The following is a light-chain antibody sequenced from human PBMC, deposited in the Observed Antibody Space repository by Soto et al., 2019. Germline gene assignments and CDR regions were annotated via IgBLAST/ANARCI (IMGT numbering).Light chain of an antibody. CDR2: DAS. CDR3: QQYNSYST. CDR1: QSVSSW. J-gene: IGKJ1*01. V-gene: IGKV1-5*01. Sequence: DIQMTQSPSTLPASVGDRVTITCRASQSVSSWLAWYQQKPGKAPNLLIYDASSLESGVPSRFSGSGSDTEFTLTIHSLHPDDFATYYCQQYNSYSTFGQGTKVDIK.